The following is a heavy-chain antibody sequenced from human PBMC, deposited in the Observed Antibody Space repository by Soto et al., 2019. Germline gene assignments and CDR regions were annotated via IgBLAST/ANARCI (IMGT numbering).Heavy chain of an antibody. Sequence: GGSLRLSCAAPGFTFSSYAMSWVRQAPGKGLEWVSAISGSGGSTYYADSVKGRFTISRDNSKNTVYLQMSSLRVEDTSVYYCLIGEYYYDSSGYYPFDYWGQGTLVTVSS. CDR1: GFTFSSYA. D-gene: IGHD3-22*01. V-gene: IGHV3-23*01. J-gene: IGHJ4*02. CDR2: ISGSGGST. CDR3: LIGEYYYDSSGYYPFDY.